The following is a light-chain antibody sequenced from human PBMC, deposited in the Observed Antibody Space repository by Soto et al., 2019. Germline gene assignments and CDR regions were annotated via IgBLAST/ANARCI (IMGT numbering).Light chain of an antibody. CDR3: QQYKDWPPLT. J-gene: IGKJ4*01. CDR2: GAS. V-gene: IGKV3D-15*01. CDR1: QNVNIN. Sequence: EIVMSQSPVTLSVSPGERVTLSCRASQNVNINLAWYQQRPGQAPRVLIYGASNRASGVPDRFSGSGSGTDLAMTISSLEPEDFALNYCQQYKDWPPLTFGGATRVEIK.